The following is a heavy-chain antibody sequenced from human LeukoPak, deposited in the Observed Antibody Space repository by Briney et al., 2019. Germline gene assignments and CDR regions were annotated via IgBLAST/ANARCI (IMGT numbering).Heavy chain of an antibody. CDR3: ARSGGYSNAGFDY. CDR1: GFTFSSYS. J-gene: IGHJ4*02. CDR2: ISSSSSYI. V-gene: IGHV3-21*01. D-gene: IGHD3-10*01. Sequence: PGGSLRLSCAASGFTFSSYSMNWVRQAPGKGLEWVSSISSSSSYIYYADSVKGRFTISRDNAKNSMYLQMNSLRAEDTAVYYCARSGGYSNAGFDYWGQGTLVTVSS.